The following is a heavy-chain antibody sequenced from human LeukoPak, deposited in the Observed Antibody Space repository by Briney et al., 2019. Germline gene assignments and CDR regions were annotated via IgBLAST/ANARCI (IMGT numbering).Heavy chain of an antibody. J-gene: IGHJ4*02. V-gene: IGHV1-2*02. CDR3: ASARDSGSYPSPFDY. Sequence: ASVKVSCKASGYTFTAYYMHWVRHAPGQGLEWMGWINHNSGGTNYPQTFQGRVTMTRDTSISTAYMDLSRLRSDDTAAYYCASARDSGSYPSPFDYWGQGTLVTVSS. D-gene: IGHD1-26*01. CDR2: INHNSGGT. CDR1: GYTFTAYY.